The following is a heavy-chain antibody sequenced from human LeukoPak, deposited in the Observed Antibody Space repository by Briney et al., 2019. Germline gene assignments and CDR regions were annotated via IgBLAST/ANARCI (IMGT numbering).Heavy chain of an antibody. CDR2: INSDGSST. Sequence: GGSLRLSCAASGFTFSSYWMSWVRHAPGKGLVWVSRINSDGSSTSYADSVKGRFTISRDNAKNTLYLQMNSLRAEDTALYYCAKALMVRGVYYFDYWGQGTLVTVSS. CDR1: GFTFSSYW. CDR3: AKALMVRGVYYFDY. J-gene: IGHJ4*02. V-gene: IGHV3-74*01. D-gene: IGHD3-10*01.